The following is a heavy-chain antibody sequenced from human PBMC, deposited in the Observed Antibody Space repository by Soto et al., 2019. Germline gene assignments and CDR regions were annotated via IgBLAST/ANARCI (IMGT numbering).Heavy chain of an antibody. CDR3: ATSGGTGGPIAC. Sequence: QITLKESGPTVLKPTQTLTLTCTFSGDTIGVRWIRQPPGKALEWLAFIYWDDDRRYTPSLKTRLTITKDTSTRQVVLTMTNGDPRDTATYVCATSGGTGGPIACWGPGILVSVSS. V-gene: IGHV2-5*02. CDR1: GDTIG. CDR2: IYWDDDR. D-gene: IGHD1-1*01. J-gene: IGHJ4*02.